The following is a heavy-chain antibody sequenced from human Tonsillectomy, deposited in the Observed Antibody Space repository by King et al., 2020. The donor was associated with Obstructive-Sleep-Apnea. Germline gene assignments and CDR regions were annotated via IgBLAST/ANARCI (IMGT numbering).Heavy chain of an antibody. V-gene: IGHV3-15*01. J-gene: IGHJ6*02. CDR1: GFTFSNAY. Sequence: VQLVESGGGLVKPGGSLRLSCAASGFTFSNAYMSWVRQAPGKGLEWVGRIKSIRDGGATDYGAPVKGRFTISRDDSKNTLYLQMNSLKIEATGVYYCRDGSGIWYGMDVGGQGTAVLVSS. CDR3: RDGSGIWYGMDV. CDR2: IKSIRDGGAT. D-gene: IGHD3-10*01.